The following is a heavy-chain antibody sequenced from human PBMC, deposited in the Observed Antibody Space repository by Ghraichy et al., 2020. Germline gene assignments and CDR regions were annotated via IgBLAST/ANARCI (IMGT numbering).Heavy chain of an antibody. V-gene: IGHV4-30-2*01. Sequence: SETLSLTCAVSGGSISSGGYSWSWIRQPPGKGLEWIGYIYHSGSTYYNPSLKSRVTISVDRSKNQFSLKLSSVTAADTAVYYCARGDWSYYFDYWGQGTLVTVSS. CDR1: GGSISSGGYS. CDR3: ARGDWSYYFDY. J-gene: IGHJ4*02. CDR2: IYHSGST. D-gene: IGHD3/OR15-3a*01.